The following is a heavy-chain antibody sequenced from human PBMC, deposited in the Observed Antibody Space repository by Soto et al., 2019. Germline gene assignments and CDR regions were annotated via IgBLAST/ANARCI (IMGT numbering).Heavy chain of an antibody. CDR3: ARGPSADKIDY. CDR1: GDSISSGYF. J-gene: IGHJ4*02. CDR2: TYNSGTT. V-gene: IGHV4-30-4*01. D-gene: IGHD3-3*01. Sequence: QVQLQESGPGLVEPSQTLSLTCTVSGDSISSGYFWSWIRQSPGKGREWIGHTYNSGTTYNNPSLRSRGTISIDTSRNQFSLRLTSVTAADTAVYYCARGPSADKIDYWGQGTLVTVSS.